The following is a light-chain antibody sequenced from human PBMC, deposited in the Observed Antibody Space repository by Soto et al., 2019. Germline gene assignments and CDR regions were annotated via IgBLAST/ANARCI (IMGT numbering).Light chain of an antibody. V-gene: IGKV1-16*02. CDR3: QQYLSYPAT. CDR2: GAS. Sequence: DIQMTQSPSSLSASVGDRVTITCRASQDISNFLAWFHQAPGKAPKPLIYGASSLQSGVPSKFSGSGSGTEFTLNISSLQPEDFGTYYCQQYLSYPATFGGGTKVEIQ. J-gene: IGKJ4*01. CDR1: QDISNF.